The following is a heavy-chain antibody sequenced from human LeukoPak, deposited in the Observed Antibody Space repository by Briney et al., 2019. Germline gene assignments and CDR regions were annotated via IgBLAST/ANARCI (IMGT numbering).Heavy chain of an antibody. CDR2: IYHSGST. V-gene: IGHV4-4*02. CDR3: ARDREQLWSGNWFDP. Sequence: SETLSLACAVSGGSISSSNWWSWVRQPPGKGLEWIGEIYHSGSTNYNPSLKSRVTISVDKSKNQFSLKLSSVTAADTAVYYCARDREQLWSGNWFDPWGQGTLVTVSS. J-gene: IGHJ5*02. D-gene: IGHD5-18*01. CDR1: GGSISSSNW.